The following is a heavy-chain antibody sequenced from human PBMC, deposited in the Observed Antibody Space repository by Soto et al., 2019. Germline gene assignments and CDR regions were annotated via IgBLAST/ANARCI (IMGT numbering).Heavy chain of an antibody. D-gene: IGHD2-2*02. CDR1: DHA. J-gene: IGHJ6*02. CDR2: ISGSGDVT. CDR3: ATRIYTTIPGGMDV. V-gene: IGHV3-23*01. Sequence: GGSLRLSCTATDHAMSWVRQAPGKGLEWASAISGSGDVTHYGDSVKGRFTISRDNSKNTMYLQMDSLRVDDTAVYYCATRIYTTIPGGMDVCGQGTTVTVSS.